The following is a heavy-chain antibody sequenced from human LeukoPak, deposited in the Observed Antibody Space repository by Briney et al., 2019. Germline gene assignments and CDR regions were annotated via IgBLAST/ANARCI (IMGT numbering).Heavy chain of an antibody. CDR2: ISAYNGNT. Sequence: ASVRVSCKASGYTFTNYGINWVRQAPGQGLEWMGWISAYNGNTNFAQKLQGRVTMTTDTSTSTAYMELRSLRSDDTAVYYCARDEGYQLLYGGSYYFDYWGQGTLVTVSS. D-gene: IGHD2-2*02. V-gene: IGHV1-18*01. CDR3: ARDEGYQLLYGGSYYFDY. CDR1: GYTFTNYG. J-gene: IGHJ4*02.